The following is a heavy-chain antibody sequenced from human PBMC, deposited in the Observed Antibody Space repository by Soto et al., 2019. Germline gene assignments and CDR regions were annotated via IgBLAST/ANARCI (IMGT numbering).Heavy chain of an antibody. CDR3: ARAENASYGPLLNWFDP. CDR2: IYYSGST. J-gene: IGHJ5*02. D-gene: IGHD5-18*01. Sequence: TLSLSCTGSGGSISSDSFYWIWIRQPPGKGLELIAYIYYSGSTYSNPSLKSRVPISVDTSKHQFSLKLSSVTAADTAVYYCARAENASYGPLLNWFDPWGQGTLVTVSS. V-gene: IGHV4-30-4*01. CDR1: GGSISSDSFY.